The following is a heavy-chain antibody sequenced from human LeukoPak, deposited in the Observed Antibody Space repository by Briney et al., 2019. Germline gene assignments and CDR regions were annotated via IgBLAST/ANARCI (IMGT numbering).Heavy chain of an antibody. Sequence: GGSLRLSCAASGFTFDDYAMHWVRQAPGKGLEWVSGISWNSGSIGYADSVKGRFTISRDNAKNSLYLQMNSLRAEDTAVYYCARAGGYCSSTSCYGHAFDIWGQGTMVTVSS. V-gene: IGHV3-9*01. CDR1: GFTFDDYA. CDR3: ARAGGYCSSTSCYGHAFDI. CDR2: ISWNSGSI. J-gene: IGHJ3*02. D-gene: IGHD2-2*03.